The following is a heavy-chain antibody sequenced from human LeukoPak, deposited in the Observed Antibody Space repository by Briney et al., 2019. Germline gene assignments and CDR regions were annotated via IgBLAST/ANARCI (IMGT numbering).Heavy chain of an antibody. D-gene: IGHD2/OR15-2a*01. CDR3: ARESSTFFHN. Sequence: ASVKVSCKASGYTFTSYGISWLRQAPGQGLEWMGWISAYNGNTNYAQKLQGRVTMTTDTSTNTAYMELRSPRSDDTAVYYCARESSTFFHNWGQGTLVFVSS. CDR1: GYTFTSYG. CDR2: ISAYNGNT. V-gene: IGHV1-18*01. J-gene: IGHJ4*02.